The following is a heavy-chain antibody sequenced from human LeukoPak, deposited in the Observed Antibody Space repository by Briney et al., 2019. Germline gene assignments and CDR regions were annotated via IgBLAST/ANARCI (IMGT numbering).Heavy chain of an antibody. CDR3: ASGDSAAAGTHLYDY. CDR1: SGSFSGYY. D-gene: IGHD6-13*01. J-gene: IGHJ4*02. V-gene: IGHV4-34*01. Sequence: KPSETLSLTCAVYSGSFSGYYWSWIRQPPGKGLEWIGEINHSGSTNYNPSLKSRVTISVDTSKNQFSLKLSSVTAADTAVYYCASGDSAAAGTHLYDYWAREPWSPSPQ. CDR2: INHSGST.